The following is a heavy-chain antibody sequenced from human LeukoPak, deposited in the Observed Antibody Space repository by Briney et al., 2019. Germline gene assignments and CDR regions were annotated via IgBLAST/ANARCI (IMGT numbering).Heavy chain of an antibody. J-gene: IGHJ4*02. D-gene: IGHD3-10*01. Sequence: GGSLRLSCAASGSTFSSYGMHWVRQAPGKGLEWVAFIRYDGSNKYYADSVKGRFTISRDNSKNTLYLQMNSLRAEDTAVYYCAKDYAYYYGSGSPPLDYWGQGTLVTVSS. CDR3: AKDYAYYYGSGSPPLDY. CDR2: IRYDGSNK. CDR1: GSTFSSYG. V-gene: IGHV3-30*02.